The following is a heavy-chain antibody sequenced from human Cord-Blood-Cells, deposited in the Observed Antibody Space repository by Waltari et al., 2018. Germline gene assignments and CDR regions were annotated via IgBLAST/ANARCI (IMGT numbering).Heavy chain of an antibody. Sequence: QVQLVQSGAEVKKPGSSVKVSCKASGGTFSSYSISWVRQAPGQGREWRGGIIRSLGTANYAQKFQGRVTITAEKSTSTAYMELSSLRSEDTAVYYCAREHEPSSSWYAFDSWGQGTMVTVSS. V-gene: IGHV1-69*06. CDR1: GGTFSSYS. J-gene: IGHJ3*02. CDR2: IIRSLGTA. D-gene: IGHD6-13*01. CDR3: AREHEPSSSWYAFDS.